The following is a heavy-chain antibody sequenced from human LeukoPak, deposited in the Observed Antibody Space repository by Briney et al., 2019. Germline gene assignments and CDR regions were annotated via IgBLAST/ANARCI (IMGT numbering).Heavy chain of an antibody. CDR1: GFTFDDYA. J-gene: IGHJ3*02. V-gene: IGHV3-9*01. CDR3: AKGSSGWSMDAFDI. Sequence: QPGGSLRLSCAASGFTFDDYAMHWVRQAPGKGLEWVSGINWNTNSIKYADSVKGRFTISRDNAKNSLYLQMNSLRAEDTAFYYCAKGSSGWSMDAFDIWGQGTMVTVSS. CDR2: INWNTNSI. D-gene: IGHD6-19*01.